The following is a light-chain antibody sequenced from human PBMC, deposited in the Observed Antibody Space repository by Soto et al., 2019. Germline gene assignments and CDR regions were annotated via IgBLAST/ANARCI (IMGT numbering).Light chain of an antibody. CDR2: DAS. CDR3: QQYGSSPTT. J-gene: IGKJ1*01. CDR1: QSVGGSY. V-gene: IGKV3-20*01. Sequence: EFVLTQSPGTLSLSPGERATLSCRASQSVGGSYLAWYQQKPGQAPRLLIYDASSRATGIPDRFSGSGSGPDFTLTISRLEPEDFAVYYCQQYGSSPTTFGQGTKVEVK.